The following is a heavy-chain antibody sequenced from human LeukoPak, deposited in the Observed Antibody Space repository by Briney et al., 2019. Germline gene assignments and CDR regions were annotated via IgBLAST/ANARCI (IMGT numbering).Heavy chain of an antibody. CDR3: VRDSDYSLYS. D-gene: IGHD4-11*01. CDR1: GFTLPTSW. V-gene: IGHV3-74*01. J-gene: IGHJ4*02. CDR2: ITPDGIT. Sequence: GRSLRLSCAASGFTLPTSWMHWVRQPPGEGLVWVSHITPDGITTYADSVKGRFTISRDNAKNTLYLQMNSLRAEDTAVYYCVRDSDYSLYSWGQGTLVTVSS.